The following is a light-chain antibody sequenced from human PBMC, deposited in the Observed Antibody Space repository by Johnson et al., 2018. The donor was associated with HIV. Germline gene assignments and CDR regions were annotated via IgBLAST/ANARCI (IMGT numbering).Light chain of an antibody. J-gene: IGLJ1*01. CDR1: SSNIGNNF. CDR3: GTWDSSLRVGV. CDR2: DNT. V-gene: IGLV1-51*01. Sequence: QSVLTQPPSVSAAPGQKVTISCSGSSSNIGNNFVSWYQQLPGRAPKLLIYDNTKRPSGIPDRFSGSKSGTSATLGITGLQPGDEADYYCGTWDSSLRVGVFGTGTKVTVL.